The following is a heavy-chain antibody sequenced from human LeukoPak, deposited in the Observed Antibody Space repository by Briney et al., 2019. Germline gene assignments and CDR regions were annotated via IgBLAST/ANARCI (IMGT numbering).Heavy chain of an antibody. CDR1: GYSISSGYY. Sequence: SETLSLTCAVSGYSISSGYYWGWIRQPPGKGLEWIGSIYHSGSTYYNPSLKSRVTISVDTSKNQFSLKLGSVTAADTAVYYCARAGLTIYYYYYMDVWGKGTTVTVSS. CDR3: ARAGLTIYYYYYMDV. D-gene: IGHD3/OR15-3a*01. V-gene: IGHV4-38-2*01. CDR2: IYHSGST. J-gene: IGHJ6*03.